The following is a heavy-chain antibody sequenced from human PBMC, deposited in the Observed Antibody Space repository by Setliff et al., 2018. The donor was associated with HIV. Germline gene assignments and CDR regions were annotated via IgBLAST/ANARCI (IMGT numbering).Heavy chain of an antibody. CDR1: GDSISRSSFF. Sequence: PSETLSLTCSVSGDSISRSSFFWTWIRQHPGKGLEWIGYIYYSGSATYNPSLKSQASISVDTSTNEFSLKLTSVTAADTALYFCATYLSDNYLDGAFDIWGRGTMVTVSS. CDR2: IYYSGSA. J-gene: IGHJ3*02. V-gene: IGHV4-31*01. CDR3: ATYLSDNYLDGAFDI. D-gene: IGHD3-3*01.